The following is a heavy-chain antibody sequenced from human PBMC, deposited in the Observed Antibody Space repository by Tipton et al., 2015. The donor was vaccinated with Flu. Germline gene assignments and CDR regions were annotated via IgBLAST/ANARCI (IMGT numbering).Heavy chain of an antibody. CDR1: GGSISSYY. V-gene: IGHV4-59*01. J-gene: IGHJ3*02. CDR2: IYYSGST. CDR3: AGCDYGDHSAFDI. D-gene: IGHD4-17*01. Sequence: TLSLTCTVSGGSISSYYWSWIRQPPGKGLEWIGYIYYSGSTNYNPPLKSRVIIIVDTSKNQFSLTLSSVTAADTAVYYCAGCDYGDHSAFDIWGQGTMVTVSS.